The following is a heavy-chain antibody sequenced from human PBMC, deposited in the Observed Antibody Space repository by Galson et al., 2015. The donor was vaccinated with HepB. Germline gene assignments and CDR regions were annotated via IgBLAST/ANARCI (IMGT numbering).Heavy chain of an antibody. CDR3: AKDLTNCDGDCSASP. J-gene: IGHJ5*02. Sequence: SLRLSCAASGFTFSIYGMHWVRQAPGKGLEWVAFIHYDGNKKYYADSVKGRFAISRDNTKNMLFLQMDSLRAEDTAVYYCAKDLTNCDGDCSASPWGLGTLVTVSS. V-gene: IGHV3-30*02. CDR1: GFTFSIYG. D-gene: IGHD2-21*02. CDR2: IHYDGNKK.